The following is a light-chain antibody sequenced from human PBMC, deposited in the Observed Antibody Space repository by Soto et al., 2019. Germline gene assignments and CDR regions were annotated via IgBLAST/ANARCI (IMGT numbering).Light chain of an antibody. CDR1: QRVSSTY. V-gene: IGKV3-20*01. CDR3: QHYGSSSYT. J-gene: IGKJ2*01. CDR2: GAS. Sequence: DIVLTQSPGTLSLSPGERATLSCRASQRVSSTYLAWYQHKPGQAPRILIFGASNRATGIPDRSSGSGSGTDFTLTISRLEPEDCAVYYCQHYGSSSYTFGQGTK.